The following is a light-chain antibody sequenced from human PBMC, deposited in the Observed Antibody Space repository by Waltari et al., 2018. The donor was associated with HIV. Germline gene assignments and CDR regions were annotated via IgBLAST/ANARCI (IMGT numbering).Light chain of an antibody. J-gene: IGKJ4*01. V-gene: IGKV1-39*01. CDR1: QRIDTS. CDR2: AAF. CDR3: QQSYKIPRT. Sequence: DIQMTQCPSSLSASVGDTVTITCRASQRIDTSLNWYQHKPGQAPQLLIYAAFNLQSGVPSRFTGGGLGTEFTLTINTLQVEDFATYYCQQSYKIPRTFGGGTKLEIK.